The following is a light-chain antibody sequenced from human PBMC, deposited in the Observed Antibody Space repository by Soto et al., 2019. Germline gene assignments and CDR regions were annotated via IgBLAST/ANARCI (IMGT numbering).Light chain of an antibody. CDR3: QQYGSTHT. CDR1: QSVSSNY. Sequence: EMVLTQSPGTLSLSPGERATLSCRASQSVSSNYLAWYQQKPGQAPRLLIYGASIRATGIPDRFSGSGSGTDFTLTITRLEPEDFAVYYCQQYGSTHTFGGGTKVEIK. J-gene: IGKJ4*01. CDR2: GAS. V-gene: IGKV3-20*01.